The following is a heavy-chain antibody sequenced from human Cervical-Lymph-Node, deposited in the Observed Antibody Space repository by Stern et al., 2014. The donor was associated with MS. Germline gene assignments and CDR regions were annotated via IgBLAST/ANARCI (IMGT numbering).Heavy chain of an antibody. CDR2: IYYSGST. Sequence: QLQLQESGPGLVKPSETLSLTCTVSGGSISSYYWSWIRQPPGQGLEWIGYIYYSGSTNYNPSLKSRVTISVDTSKNQFSLKLSSVTAADTAVYYCARGGQWLDDAFDIWGQGTMVTVSS. D-gene: IGHD6-19*01. J-gene: IGHJ3*02. CDR3: ARGGQWLDDAFDI. CDR1: GGSISSYY. V-gene: IGHV4-59*01.